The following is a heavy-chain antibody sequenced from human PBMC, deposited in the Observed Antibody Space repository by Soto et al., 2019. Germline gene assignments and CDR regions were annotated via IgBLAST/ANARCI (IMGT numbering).Heavy chain of an antibody. J-gene: IGHJ5*02. D-gene: IGHD3-10*01. Sequence: ASVKVSCKASGYAFTTYYMHWVLQAPGQGLEWLGIINPSGGRTTYAQNFQGRVTMTRDTATSTVYMELSSLTSEDTAVYYCARDGCITATCAGGGNWFDPWGQGTPVTVSS. CDR1: GYAFTTYY. CDR2: INPSGGRT. V-gene: IGHV1-46*01. CDR3: ARDGCITATCAGGGNWFDP.